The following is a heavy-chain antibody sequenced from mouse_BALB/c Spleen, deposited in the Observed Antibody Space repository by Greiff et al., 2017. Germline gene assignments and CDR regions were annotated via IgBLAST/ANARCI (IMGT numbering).Heavy chain of an antibody. CDR1: GFSLTSYG. Sequence: VHLVESGPGLVAPSQSLSITCTVSGFSLTSYGVHWVRQPPGKGLEWLGVIWAGGSTNYNSALMSRLSISKDNSKSQVFLKMNSLQTDDTAMYYCARAYYGNYGWFAYWGQGTLVTVSA. CDR3: ARAYYGNYGWFAY. V-gene: IGHV2-9*02. J-gene: IGHJ3*01. D-gene: IGHD2-10*01. CDR2: IWAGGST.